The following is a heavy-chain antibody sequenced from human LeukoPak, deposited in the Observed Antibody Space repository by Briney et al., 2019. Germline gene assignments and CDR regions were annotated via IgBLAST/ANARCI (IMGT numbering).Heavy chain of an antibody. J-gene: IGHJ3*02. CDR1: GYTFTGHY. CDR2: INPNSGGT. D-gene: IGHD6-19*01. Sequence: ASVKVSCKASGYTFTGHYIHWVRQAPGQGLEWMGWINPNSGGTNYAQNLQGRVTMTRDTSSSTAYMDLSNLTSDDTAVYYCARDQEEQWLAHDAFDIWGQGNPGHRLL. CDR3: ARDQEEQWLAHDAFDI. V-gene: IGHV1-2*02.